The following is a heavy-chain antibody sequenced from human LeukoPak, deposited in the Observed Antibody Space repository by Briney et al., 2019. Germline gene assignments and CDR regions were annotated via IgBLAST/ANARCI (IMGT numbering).Heavy chain of an antibody. J-gene: IGHJ6*03. D-gene: IGHD2-2*01. V-gene: IGHV4-59*01. CDR1: GGSISNYF. Sequence: KPSETLSLTCTVAGGSISNYFWTWIRQPPGKGLEWIGYIYDSGSTNYNPSLRSRLTISVDTSKNQFSLKLTSVTAADTAVYYCARGLSSTSLETPGYYYYMDVWGKGTTVTVSS. CDR3: ARGLSSTSLETPGYYYYMDV. CDR2: IYDSGST.